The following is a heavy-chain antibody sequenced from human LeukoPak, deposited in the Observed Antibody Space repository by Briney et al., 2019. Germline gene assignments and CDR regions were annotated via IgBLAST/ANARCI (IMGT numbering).Heavy chain of an antibody. J-gene: IGHJ4*02. V-gene: IGHV1-2*02. CDR1: GYTFTGYY. D-gene: IGHD3-16*02. CDR2: INPNSGGT. Sequence: ASVKVSCKASGYTFTGYYMHWVRQAPGQGLEWMGWINPNSGGTNYAQKFQGRVTMTRDTSISTAYMELSRLRSDDTGVYYCARVPQPRYYDYVWGSYRYFGNFDYWGQGTLVTVSS. CDR3: ARVPQPRYYDYVWGSYRYFGNFDY.